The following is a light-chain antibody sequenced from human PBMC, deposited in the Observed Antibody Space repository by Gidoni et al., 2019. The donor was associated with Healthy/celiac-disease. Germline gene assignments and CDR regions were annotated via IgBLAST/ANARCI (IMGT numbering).Light chain of an antibody. J-gene: IGKJ1*01. CDR2: TAS. CDR3: QPYNSYPGT. Sequence: DIQMTQSPSTLSASVGDRVTITCRASQSISSWLAWYQQKPGKAPKLLISTASSLESGVPSRFSGSGSGTEFTLTISSLQPDDFATYYCQPYNSYPGTFGQGTKVEI. V-gene: IGKV1-5*03. CDR1: QSISSW.